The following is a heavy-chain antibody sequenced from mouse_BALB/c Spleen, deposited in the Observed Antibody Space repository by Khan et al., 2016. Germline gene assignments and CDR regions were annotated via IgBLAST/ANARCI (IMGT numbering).Heavy chain of an antibody. D-gene: IGHD1-1*01. J-gene: IGHJ1*01. Sequence: EVQLQESGPDLVKPSQSLSLTCTVTGYSITSGYSCHWIRQFPGNKLEWMGYIHYSGSTNYNPSLKSRISITRDTSKNQFFLQLNSVTTEDTATYYWARLRDWYFDFWGAGTTVTVSS. CDR3: ARLRDWYFDF. CDR1: GYSITSGYS. V-gene: IGHV3-1*02. CDR2: IHYSGST.